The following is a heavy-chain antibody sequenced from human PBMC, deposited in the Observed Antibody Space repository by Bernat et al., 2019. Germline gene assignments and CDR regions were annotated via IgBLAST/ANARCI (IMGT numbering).Heavy chain of an antibody. V-gene: IGHV3-23*01. CDR3: TRDLPGDGDFGMDY. CDR2: ISGSGGST. D-gene: IGHD4-17*01. CDR1: GFTFSSYA. J-gene: IGHJ4*02. Sequence: EVQLLESGGGLVQPGGSLRLSCAASGFTFSSYAMSWVRQAPGKGLEWVSAISGSGGSTYYADSVKGRFTISRDNSKNTLYLQMNSLRVEDTAVYYCTRDLPGDGDFGMDYWGQGTLVTVSS.